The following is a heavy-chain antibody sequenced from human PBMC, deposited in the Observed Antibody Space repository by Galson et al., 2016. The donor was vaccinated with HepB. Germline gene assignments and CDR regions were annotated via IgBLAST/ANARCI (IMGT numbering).Heavy chain of an antibody. Sequence: SLRLSCAASGFTFGSYTMNWVRQAPGKGLDWISKISGTGNTIYYTDSVKGRFTISRDNAESSLYLQMNSLRDEDTAIYYCVRQTTYYYYMDVWGKGTTVIVSS. CDR3: VRQTTYYYYMDV. CDR1: GFTFGSYT. CDR2: ISGTGNTI. J-gene: IGHJ6*03. V-gene: IGHV3-48*02. D-gene: IGHD1-14*01.